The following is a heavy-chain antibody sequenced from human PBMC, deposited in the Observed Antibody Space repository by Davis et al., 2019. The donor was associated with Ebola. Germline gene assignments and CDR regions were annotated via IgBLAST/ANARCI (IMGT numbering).Heavy chain of an antibody. J-gene: IGHJ4*02. D-gene: IGHD1-26*01. Sequence: GGSLRLSCAASGFTFSSYWMSWVRQAPGKGLEWVANIKQDGSEKYYVDSVKGRLTISRDNAKNSLYLQMNSLRAEDTAVYYCARFYSGNYFDYWGQGTLVTVSS. CDR2: IKQDGSEK. CDR3: ARFYSGNYFDY. V-gene: IGHV3-7*01. CDR1: GFTFSSYW.